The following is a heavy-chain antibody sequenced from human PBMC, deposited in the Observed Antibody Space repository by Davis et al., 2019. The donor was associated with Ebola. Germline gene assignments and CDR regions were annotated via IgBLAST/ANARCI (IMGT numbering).Heavy chain of an antibody. V-gene: IGHV3-30*18. D-gene: IGHD3-10*01. CDR2: ISYDGSNN. Sequence: GALRLSCAASGFTFSSYGMHWVRQAPGKGLEWVAVISYDGSNNYYADSVKGRFTISRDNSKNTLYLQMNSLRAEDTAVYYCAKDSEDPITLVRGVDYGMDVWGRGTTVTVSS. J-gene: IGHJ6*02. CDR1: GFTFSSYG. CDR3: AKDSEDPITLVRGVDYGMDV.